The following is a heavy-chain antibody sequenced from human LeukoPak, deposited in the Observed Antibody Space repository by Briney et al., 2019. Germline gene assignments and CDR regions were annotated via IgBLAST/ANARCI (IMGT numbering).Heavy chain of an antibody. CDR3: ARVEGGYSYGYLDY. J-gene: IGHJ4*02. Sequence: GGSLRLSCAASGFTVSSNYMSWVRQAPGKGLEWVSVIYSGGSTYYADSVKGRFTISRDNSKSTLYLQMNSLRAEDTAVYYFARVEGGYSYGYLDYWGQGTLVTVSS. CDR1: GFTVSSNY. CDR2: IYSGGST. D-gene: IGHD5-18*01. V-gene: IGHV3-53*01.